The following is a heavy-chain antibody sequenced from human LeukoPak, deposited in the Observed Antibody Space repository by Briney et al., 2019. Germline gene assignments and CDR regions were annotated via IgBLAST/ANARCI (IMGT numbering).Heavy chain of an antibody. CDR2: IYSGGST. Sequence: GGSLRLSCAASGFTVSSNYMSWVRQAPGKGLEWVSVIYSGGSTYYADSVKGRFTISRDNSKNTLYLQMNSLRAEDTAVYYCARSEGAVDEGLDYWGQGTLVTVSS. V-gene: IGHV3-53*01. D-gene: IGHD6-19*01. CDR3: ARSEGAVDEGLDY. J-gene: IGHJ4*02. CDR1: GFTVSSNY.